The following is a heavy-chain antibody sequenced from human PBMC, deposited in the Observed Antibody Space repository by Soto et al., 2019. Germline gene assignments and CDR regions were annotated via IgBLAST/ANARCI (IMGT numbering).Heavy chain of an antibody. D-gene: IGHD7-27*01. J-gene: IGHJ4*01. CDR1: GGSISSGGYY. Sequence: QVQLQESGPGLVKPSQTLSLTCTVSGGSISSGGYYWSWIRQHPGKGLEWIGYIYYNGDTYYNPSLKSRVSISIDTSKTQFSLSLTSVTAAEPAVYYCARSNRDTWGSPAYFAYWGQEPWSPSPQ. CDR3: ARSNRDTWGSPAYFAY. V-gene: IGHV4-31*03. CDR2: IYYNGDT.